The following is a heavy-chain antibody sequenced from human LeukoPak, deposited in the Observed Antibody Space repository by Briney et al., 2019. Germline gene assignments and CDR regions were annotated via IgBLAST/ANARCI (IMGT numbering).Heavy chain of an antibody. CDR2: INSDGSGT. J-gene: IGHJ4*02. Sequence: GGSLRLSCAASRFTFSNYAMSWVRQTPGKGLVWVPRINSDGSGTKYEDSVKGRFTISRDNTKNTLKLQMNSLRVEDTGVYYCARDRAAFGVVQVAYWGQGILVTVSS. CDR3: ARDRAAFGVVQVAY. D-gene: IGHD3-3*01. V-gene: IGHV3-74*03. CDR1: RFTFSNYA.